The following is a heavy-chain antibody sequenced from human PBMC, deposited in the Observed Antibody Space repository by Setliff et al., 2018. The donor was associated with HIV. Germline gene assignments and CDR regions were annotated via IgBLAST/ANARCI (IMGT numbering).Heavy chain of an antibody. Sequence: GGSLRLSCAASGFTFSGSAMHWVRQASGKGLEWVANIKGDGSEKYYVDSVTGRFTISRDNAKNSLYLQMNSLRAEDTAVYYCARDPGSGWYVNRYLDYWGQGTPVTVSS. CDR1: GFTFSGSA. CDR2: IKGDGSEK. J-gene: IGHJ4*02. V-gene: IGHV3-7*01. D-gene: IGHD6-19*01. CDR3: ARDPGSGWYVNRYLDY.